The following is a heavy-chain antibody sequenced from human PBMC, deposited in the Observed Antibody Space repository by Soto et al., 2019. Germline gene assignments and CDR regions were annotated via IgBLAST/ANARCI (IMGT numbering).Heavy chain of an antibody. CDR2: INPSGGST. CDR3: ARDLRTVGATAV. J-gene: IGHJ4*02. Sequence: ASVKVSCKASGYTFTSYYMHWVRQAPGQGLEWMGIINPSGGSTSYAQKFQGRVTMTRDTSTSTVYMELSSLGSEDTAVYYCARDLRTVGATAVWGQGTLVTVSS. V-gene: IGHV1-46*01. D-gene: IGHD1-26*01. CDR1: GYTFTSYY.